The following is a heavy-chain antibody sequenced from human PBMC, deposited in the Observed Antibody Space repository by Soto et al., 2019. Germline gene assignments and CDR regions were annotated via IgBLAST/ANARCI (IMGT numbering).Heavy chain of an antibody. D-gene: IGHD2-2*01. CDR2: MYPGDSDT. J-gene: IGHJ4*01. CDR1: GYDFNTNW. CDR3: ARLPRDCNKTSCYYADH. V-gene: IGHV5-51*01. Sequence: GESLKISCRGSGYDFNTNWFGWVRQFPCKGLEWVGIMYPGDSDTRYNPSLQGHVTLSADVTVSTAFLQWRSLKTSDTGMYFCARLPRDCNKTSCYYADHWGHGTQVTVSS.